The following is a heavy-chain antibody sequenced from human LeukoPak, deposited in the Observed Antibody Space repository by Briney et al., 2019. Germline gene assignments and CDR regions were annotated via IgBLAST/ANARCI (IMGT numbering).Heavy chain of an antibody. Sequence: GGSLRLSCAASGFTFSSYEMNWVRQAPGKGLEWVSYISSSGSTIYYADSVKGRFTISRDNAKNSLYLQMNSLRAEDTAVYYCAREDDVQLDYWGQGTLVTVSS. J-gene: IGHJ4*02. D-gene: IGHD1-1*01. CDR1: GFTFSSYE. CDR3: AREDDVQLDY. V-gene: IGHV3-48*03. CDR2: ISSSGSTI.